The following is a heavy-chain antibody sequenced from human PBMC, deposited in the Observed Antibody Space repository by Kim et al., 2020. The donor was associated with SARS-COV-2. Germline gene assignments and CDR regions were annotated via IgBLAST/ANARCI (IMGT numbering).Heavy chain of an antibody. CDR2: IYYSGNT. J-gene: IGHJ3*01. D-gene: IGHD3-22*01. V-gene: IGHV4-39*07. CDR3: ARDLYYYDRSGLRG. CDR1: GGSISSSSYY. Sequence: SETLSLTCTVSGGSISSSSYYWGWIRQPPGKGLEWIGSIYYSGNTYYNPSLKSRVTISVDTSKNQFSLRLSSVTAADTAVYYCARDLYYYDRSGLRGWGQGTMVTVSS.